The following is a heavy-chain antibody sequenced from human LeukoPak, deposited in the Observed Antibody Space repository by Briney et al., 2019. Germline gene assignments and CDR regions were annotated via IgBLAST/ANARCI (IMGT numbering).Heavy chain of an antibody. D-gene: IGHD2-2*01. CDR1: GFTFSSFA. CDR3: YQNGH. J-gene: IGHJ4*02. V-gene: IGHV3-48*04. Sequence: GGSLRLSCAASGFTFSSFAMNWVRQAPGKGLECVSYISSSSSIYYTDSVKGRFTISRDNAKNTLYLQMNSLRAEDTAVYYCYQNGHWGQGTLVTVSS. CDR2: ISSSSSI.